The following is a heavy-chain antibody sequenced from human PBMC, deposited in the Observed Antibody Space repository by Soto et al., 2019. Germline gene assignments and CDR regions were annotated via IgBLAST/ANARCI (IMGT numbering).Heavy chain of an antibody. CDR1: GGSISSYY. CDR3: ARDRGTTGTTAYFDY. J-gene: IGHJ4*02. CDR2: IYYSGST. Sequence: SETLSLTCTVSGGSISSYYWSWIRQPLGKGLEWIGYIYYSGSTNYNPSLKSRVTISVDTSKNQFSLKLSSVTAADTAVYYCARDRGTTGTTAYFDYWGQGTLVTVSS. D-gene: IGHD1-1*01. V-gene: IGHV4-59*01.